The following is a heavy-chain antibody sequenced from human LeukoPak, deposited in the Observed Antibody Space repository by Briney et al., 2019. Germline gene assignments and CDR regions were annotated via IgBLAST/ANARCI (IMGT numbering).Heavy chain of an antibody. J-gene: IGHJ5*02. D-gene: IGHD3-9*01. Sequence: GASVKVSCKASGYTFTSYGISWVRQAPGQGLEWMGWIGAYNGNTNYAQKLQGRVTMTTDTSTSTAYMELRSLRSDDTAVYYCARMAYDILTGYFQPNWFDPWGQGTLVTVSS. CDR2: IGAYNGNT. V-gene: IGHV1-18*01. CDR1: GYTFTSYG. CDR3: ARMAYDILTGYFQPNWFDP.